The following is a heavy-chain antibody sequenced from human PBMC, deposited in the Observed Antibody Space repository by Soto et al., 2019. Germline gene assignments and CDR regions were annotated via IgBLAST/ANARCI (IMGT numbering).Heavy chain of an antibody. J-gene: IGHJ6*02. Sequence: KTSETLSLTCGVYRGSFSGFYWTWIRQTPGKGLEWIGEINHSGSTNYNPSFKNRVTISVDRSTNYFSLKMTSVTAADAAVYYCARGRGYVYGNNFHGMDVWGQGTTVTVSS. CDR3: ARGRGYVYGNNFHGMDV. CDR2: INHSGST. CDR1: RGSFSGFY. V-gene: IGHV4-34*01. D-gene: IGHD5-18*01.